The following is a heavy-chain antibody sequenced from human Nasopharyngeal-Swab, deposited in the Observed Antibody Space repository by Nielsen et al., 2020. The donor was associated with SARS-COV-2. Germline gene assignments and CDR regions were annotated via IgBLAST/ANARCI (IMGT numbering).Heavy chain of an antibody. D-gene: IGHD7-27*01. CDR2: TYYRSKWYN. CDR3: ARGDWGHFDY. Sequence: WIRQSPSRGLEWLGRTYYRSKWYNDYAESVKSRVTISPDTSMNQVSLQLNSVTPEDTGVYYCARGDWGHFDYWGQGTLVTVSS. J-gene: IGHJ4*02. V-gene: IGHV6-1*01.